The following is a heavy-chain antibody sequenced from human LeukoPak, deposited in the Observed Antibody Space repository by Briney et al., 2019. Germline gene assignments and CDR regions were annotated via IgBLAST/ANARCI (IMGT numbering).Heavy chain of an antibody. J-gene: IGHJ3*02. V-gene: IGHV3-49*03. CDR3: TRVDHYGSGSYYFDAFDI. Sequence: GGSLRLSCTASGFTFGDYAMSWFRQAPGKGLEWVGFIRSKAYGGTTEYAASVKGRFTISRDDSKSIAYLQMNSLKTEDTAVYYCTRVDHYGSGSYYFDAFDIWGQGTMVTVSS. CDR2: IRSKAYGGTT. D-gene: IGHD3-10*01. CDR1: GFTFGDYA.